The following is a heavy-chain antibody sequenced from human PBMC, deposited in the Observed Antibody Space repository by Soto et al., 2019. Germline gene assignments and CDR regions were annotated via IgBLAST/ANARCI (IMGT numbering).Heavy chain of an antibody. Sequence: EVQLVESGGGLVQPGGSLRLSCAASGFTFSSYWMHWVRRAPGKRLVWVSRLNSDGSSKSYADSVNGRFTISRDNDNHTLYLQMNSLRAEDTDVYYCARDGCSSTSCFDYWGQGTLVTVSS. V-gene: IGHV3-74*01. CDR1: GFTFSSYW. D-gene: IGHD2-2*01. CDR2: LNSDGSSK. J-gene: IGHJ4*02. CDR3: ARDGCSSTSCFDY.